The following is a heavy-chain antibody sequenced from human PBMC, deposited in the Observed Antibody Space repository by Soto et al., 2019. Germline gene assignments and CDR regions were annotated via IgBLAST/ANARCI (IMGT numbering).Heavy chain of an antibody. CDR3: ARDVSSSIDC. J-gene: IGHJ4*02. V-gene: IGHV1-3*01. CDR1: GDTFTAYG. CDR2: INAGNGDT. D-gene: IGHD6-6*01. Sequence: QVQLVQSGAVVKEPGASVKVSCKASGDTFTAYGFHWVRQAPGHRLEWMGRINAGNGDTKYSQKFQDRVTITRDTSASIAYMEMSSLRSEDTTVYYCARDVSSSIDCWGQGTLVTVSS.